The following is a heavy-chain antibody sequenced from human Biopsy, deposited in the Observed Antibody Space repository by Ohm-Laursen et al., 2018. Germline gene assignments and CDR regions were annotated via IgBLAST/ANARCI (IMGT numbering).Heavy chain of an antibody. CDR3: ARDSGILNYGNFKYYHYYGMDV. Sequence: GTLSLTWTVSGDSVTKYYWSWIRQPPGKRLEWIGHIYYSVTTNYNPSLQSRVSISVDTSRNQVSLTLSSVTAADTAVYYCARDSGILNYGNFKYYHYYGMDVWGQGTKVTVSS. CDR1: GDSVTKYY. J-gene: IGHJ6*02. CDR2: IYYSVTT. D-gene: IGHD4-11*01. V-gene: IGHV4-59*02.